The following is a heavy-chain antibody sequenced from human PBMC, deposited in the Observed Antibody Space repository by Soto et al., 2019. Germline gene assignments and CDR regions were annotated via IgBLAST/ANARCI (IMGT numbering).Heavy chain of an antibody. Sequence: PSETLSLTCTVSGGSISSGDYYWSCIRQPPGKGLEWIGYIYYSGSTYYNPSLKSRVTISVDTSKNQFSLELSSVTAADTAVYYCARLSSYGDYAHWGQGTLVTVSS. J-gene: IGHJ4*02. CDR3: ARLSSYGDYAH. CDR2: IYYSGST. CDR1: GGSISSGDYY. V-gene: IGHV4-30-4*01. D-gene: IGHD4-17*01.